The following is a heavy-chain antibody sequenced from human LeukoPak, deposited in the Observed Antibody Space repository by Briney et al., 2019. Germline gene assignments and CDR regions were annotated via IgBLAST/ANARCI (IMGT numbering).Heavy chain of an antibody. D-gene: IGHD5-12*01. CDR3: XXXXGVSGYDLLDY. CDR1: GFTFSNYW. CDR2: INQDGSKE. Sequence: GGSLRLSCAASGFTFSNYWMTWVRQAPGKGLEWVAHINQDGSKEYYMDSVKARFTISRDNAKNSLSLQMNSLRAEDTAVYYCXXXXGVSGYDLLDYWGQGTLVTVSS. V-gene: IGHV3-7*01. J-gene: IGHJ4*02.